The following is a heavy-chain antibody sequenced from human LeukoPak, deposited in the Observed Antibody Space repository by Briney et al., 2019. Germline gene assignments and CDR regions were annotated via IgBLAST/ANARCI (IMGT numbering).Heavy chain of an antibody. D-gene: IGHD4-17*01. CDR3: VRLFEGVTTFDY. V-gene: IGHV3-7*01. Sequence: GGSLRLSCAASGFTFSTYSMSWVRQAPGKGLDWVASINQDGSVEYYVDSVRGRFTISRDNAKNSLYLQVNSLRVDDTAVYYCVRLFEGVTTFDYWGQGTLVTVSS. J-gene: IGHJ4*02. CDR2: INQDGSVE. CDR1: GFTFSTYS.